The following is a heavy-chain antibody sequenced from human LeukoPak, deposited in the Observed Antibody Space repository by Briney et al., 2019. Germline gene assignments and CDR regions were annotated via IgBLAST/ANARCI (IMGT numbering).Heavy chain of an antibody. CDR1: GASISSHY. CDR3: ASVDSSAYFSYFDS. J-gene: IGHJ4*02. D-gene: IGHD3-22*01. Sequence: SETLSLTCRVSGASISSHYWSWIRQPPGKGLEWIGYMFYTGSAKYNPSLKSRVTISVDTSKKQFSLKVSSVTAADTAVYYCASVDSSAYFSYFDSWGQGALVTVS. CDR2: MFYTGSA. V-gene: IGHV4-59*11.